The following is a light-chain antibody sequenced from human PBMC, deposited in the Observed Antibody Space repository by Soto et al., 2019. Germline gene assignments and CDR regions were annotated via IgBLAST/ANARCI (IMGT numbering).Light chain of an antibody. Sequence: DIRLTQSPSSLSASVGDRVTITCRASQGVGTFLAWYQHKPGKATKSLIKTASTLQSGVPSRFSGSGSGTDFTLTISSLQPEDFATYACQQSSTSPRPFGQGTRVDLK. CDR3: QQSSTSPRP. CDR1: QGVGTF. CDR2: TAS. V-gene: IGKV1D-16*01. J-gene: IGKJ5*01.